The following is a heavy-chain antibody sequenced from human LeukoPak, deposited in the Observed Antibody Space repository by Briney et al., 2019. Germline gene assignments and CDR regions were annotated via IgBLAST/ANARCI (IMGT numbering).Heavy chain of an antibody. CDR3: ARNPGGWSSINNWFDP. J-gene: IGHJ5*02. CDR2: IRSDGSNK. D-gene: IGHD6-13*01. Sequence: PGGSLRLSCAASGFTFSSYGMHWVRQAPGKGLEWVAFIRSDGSNKYYADSVKGRFTISRDNAKNSLYLQMNSLKPEDTAVYYCARNPGGWSSINNWFDPWGQGILVTVSS. V-gene: IGHV3-30*02. CDR1: GFTFSSYG.